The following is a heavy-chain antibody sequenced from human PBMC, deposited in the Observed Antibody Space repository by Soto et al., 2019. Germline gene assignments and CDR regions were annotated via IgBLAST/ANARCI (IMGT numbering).Heavy chain of an antibody. Sequence: PGGSLRLSCAASGFTFDDYAMHWVRQAPGKGLEWVSGINWNSGIIDYVDSVEGRFTISRDNAKNSLYLQMNSLRPEDTALYYCTKGYCSGGTCPIAYWGQGTLVTVSS. CDR3: TKGYCSGGTCPIAY. CDR2: INWNSGII. V-gene: IGHV3-9*01. J-gene: IGHJ4*02. CDR1: GFTFDDYA. D-gene: IGHD2-15*01.